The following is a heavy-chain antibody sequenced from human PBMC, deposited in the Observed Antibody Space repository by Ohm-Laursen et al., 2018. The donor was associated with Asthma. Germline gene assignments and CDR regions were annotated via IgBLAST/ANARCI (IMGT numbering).Heavy chain of an antibody. V-gene: IGHV3-30*03. CDR3: ARGPRTIFGVPYGYYFDY. J-gene: IGHJ4*02. CDR2: ISYDGSNK. CDR1: GFTFSSYG. D-gene: IGHD3-3*01. Sequence: SLRLSCAASGFTFSSYGMHWVRQAPGKGLEWVAVISYDGSNKYYADSVKGRFTISRDNSKNTLYLQMNSLRAEDTAVYYCARGPRTIFGVPYGYYFDYWGQGTLVTVSS.